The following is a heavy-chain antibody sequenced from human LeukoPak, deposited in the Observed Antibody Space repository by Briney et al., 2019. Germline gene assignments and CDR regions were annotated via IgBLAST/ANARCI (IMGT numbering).Heavy chain of an antibody. J-gene: IGHJ3*02. CDR3: ARDPIPVLLWFGELATGFFDI. Sequence: GGSLRLSCAASGFTFSSYAMHWVRQAPGKGLEWVAVISYDGSNKYYADSVKGRFTISRDNSKNTLYLQMNSLRAEDTAVYYCARDPIPVLLWFGELATGFFDIWGQGTMVTVSS. CDR2: ISYDGSNK. D-gene: IGHD3-10*01. CDR1: GFTFSSYA. V-gene: IGHV3-30-3*01.